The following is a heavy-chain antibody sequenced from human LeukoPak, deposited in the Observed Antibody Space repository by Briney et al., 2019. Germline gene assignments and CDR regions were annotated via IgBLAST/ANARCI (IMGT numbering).Heavy chain of an antibody. CDR2: IYHSGST. J-gene: IGHJ3*02. V-gene: IGHV4-38-2*02. CDR1: GYSISSGYY. CDR3: AMDSGARDAFDI. Sequence: PSETLSLTCTVSGYSISSGYYWGWIRQPPGKGLEWIGSIYHSGSTYYNPSLKSRVTISVDTSKNQFSLKLSSVTAADTAVYYCAMDSGARDAFDIWGQGTMVTVPS. D-gene: IGHD2-15*01.